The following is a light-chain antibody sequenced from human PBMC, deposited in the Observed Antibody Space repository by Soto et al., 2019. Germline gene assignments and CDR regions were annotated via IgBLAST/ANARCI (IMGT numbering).Light chain of an antibody. J-gene: IGLJ1*01. CDR2: DVT. Sequence: SCLTHPRSGSGSPGQSVTISCTGTSSDVGAYKYVSWYQHYPGEAAKVMIYDVTQRPSGVPDRFSGTQSGNTASLTISGLHAEDEADYYCCSYAGSYTWVFGSGTRSPS. CDR1: SSDVGAYKY. CDR3: CSYAGSYTWV. V-gene: IGLV2-11*01.